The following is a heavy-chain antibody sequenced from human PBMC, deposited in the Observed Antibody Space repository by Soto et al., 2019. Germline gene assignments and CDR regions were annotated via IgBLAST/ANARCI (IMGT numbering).Heavy chain of an antibody. D-gene: IGHD1-26*01. J-gene: IGHJ6*02. V-gene: IGHV1-69*13. CDR1: GCTFSSYA. CDR2: IIPIFGTA. CDR3: ARESGSYYYYGMDV. Sequence: ASVKVSCKASGCTFSSYAISWVRQAPGQGLEWMGGIIPIFGTANYAQKFQGRVTITADEPTNTAYMELSSLRSEDTAVYYCARESGSYYYYGMDVWGQGTTVTVSS.